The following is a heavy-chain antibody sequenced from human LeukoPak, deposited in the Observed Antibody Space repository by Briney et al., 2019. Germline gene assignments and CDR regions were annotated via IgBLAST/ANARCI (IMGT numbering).Heavy chain of an antibody. J-gene: IGHJ4*02. Sequence: PSETLSLTCTVSGDSISSGDYYWSWIRQPAGKGLEWIGRIYTSGSTNYNPSLKSRVTISVDTSKNQFSLKLSSVTAADTAVYYCARADVHGWQRQAFDYWGQGTLVTVSS. CDR2: IYTSGST. D-gene: IGHD2-15*01. CDR3: ARADVHGWQRQAFDY. CDR1: GDSISSGDYY. V-gene: IGHV4-61*02.